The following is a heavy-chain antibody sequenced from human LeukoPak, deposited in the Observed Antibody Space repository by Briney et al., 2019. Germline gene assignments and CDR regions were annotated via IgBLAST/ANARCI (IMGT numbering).Heavy chain of an antibody. J-gene: IGHJ5*02. CDR1: GYTFTGYY. D-gene: IGHD3-10*01. CDR2: INPNSGGT. V-gene: IGHV1-2*02. Sequence: ASVKVSCKASGYTFTGYYMHWVRQAPGQGLEWMGWINPNSGGTNYAQKFQGRVTVTRDTSISTAYMELSRLRSDDTAVYYCANTYALGNYYKGGFDPWGQGTLVTVSS. CDR3: ANTYALGNYYKGGFDP.